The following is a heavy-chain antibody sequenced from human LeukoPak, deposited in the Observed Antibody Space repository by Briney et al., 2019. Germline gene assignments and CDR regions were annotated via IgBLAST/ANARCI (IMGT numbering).Heavy chain of an antibody. Sequence: GGSLRLSCAASGFTFSSYWMSWVRQAPGKGLEWVANIKQDGSEKYYVDSVKGRFTISRDNAKNSLYLQMNSLRAEDTAVYYCARVGLTYYYGSGKNWFDPWGQGTLVTVSS. CDR1: GFTFSSYW. CDR3: ARVGLTYYYGSGKNWFDP. J-gene: IGHJ5*02. V-gene: IGHV3-7*01. D-gene: IGHD3-10*01. CDR2: IKQDGSEK.